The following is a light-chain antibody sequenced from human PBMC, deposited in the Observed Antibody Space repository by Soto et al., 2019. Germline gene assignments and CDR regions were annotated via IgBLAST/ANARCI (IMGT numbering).Light chain of an antibody. J-gene: IGLJ3*02. CDR1: SSDVGGYNY. CDR3: CSYAGSYTWV. V-gene: IGLV2-11*01. Sequence: QSALTQPRSVSGSPGQSGTISFTGTSSDVGGYNYVSWYQQHPGKAPKLMIYDVSKRPSGVPDRFSGSKSGNTASLTISGLQAEDEADYYCCSYAGSYTWVFGGGTKVTVL. CDR2: DVS.